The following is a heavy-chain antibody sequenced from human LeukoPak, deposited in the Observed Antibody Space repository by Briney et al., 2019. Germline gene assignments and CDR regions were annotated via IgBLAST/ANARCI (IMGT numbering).Heavy chain of an antibody. CDR3: ARTVPPWFGESADAFDI. D-gene: IGHD3-10*01. Sequence: RLXXAAXXFTXXXXSMNXVRXAXXXXXXXXSXXXSSSYIYYADSVKGRFTISRDNAKNSLYLQMNSLRAEDTAVYYCARTVPPWFGESADAFDIWGQGTMVTVSS. V-gene: IGHV3-21*01. CDR1: XFTXXXXS. J-gene: IGHJ3*02. CDR2: XXSSSYI.